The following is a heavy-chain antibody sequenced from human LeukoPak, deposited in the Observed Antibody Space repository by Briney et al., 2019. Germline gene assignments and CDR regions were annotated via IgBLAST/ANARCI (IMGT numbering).Heavy chain of an antibody. CDR3: ARGISHYDFWSGPYHYYGMDV. Sequence: SETLSLTCAVYGGSFSGYYWSWIRQPPGKGLEWIGEINHSGSTNYNPSLKSRVTISVDTSKNQFSLKLSSVTAADTAVYYCARGISHYDFWSGPYHYYGMDVWGQGTTVTVSS. CDR2: INHSGST. D-gene: IGHD3-3*01. CDR1: GGSFSGYY. V-gene: IGHV4-34*01. J-gene: IGHJ6*02.